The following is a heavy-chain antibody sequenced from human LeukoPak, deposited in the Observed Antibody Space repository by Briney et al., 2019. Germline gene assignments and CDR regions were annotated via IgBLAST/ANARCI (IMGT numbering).Heavy chain of an antibody. D-gene: IGHD1-26*01. CDR1: GYTFTGYY. CDR2: INPNSGGT. CDR3: ARFSGSYLVFDC. V-gene: IGHV1-2*06. Sequence: ASVKVSCKASGYTFTGYYMHWVRQAPGQGLEWMGRINPNSGGTNYAQKFQGRVTMTRDTSISTAYMELSRLRSDDTAVYYCARFSGSYLVFDCWGQGTLVTVSS. J-gene: IGHJ4*02.